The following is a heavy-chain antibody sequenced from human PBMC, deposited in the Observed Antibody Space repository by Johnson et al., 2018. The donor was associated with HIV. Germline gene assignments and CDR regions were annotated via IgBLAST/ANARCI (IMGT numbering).Heavy chain of an antibody. CDR1: GFDFSSVT. Sequence: QVQLVESGGGVVQPGRSLRLSCAASGFDFSSVTMYWVRQPPGKGLEWVAFVRSDGSNEYYEDSVEGRSTISRDNSRNTLYLQMNSLRAEDTAVYYCAKGERGYSNAFDIWGQGTMVTVSS. V-gene: IGHV3-30*02. J-gene: IGHJ3*02. CDR3: AKGERGYSNAFDI. D-gene: IGHD5-18*01. CDR2: VRSDGSNE.